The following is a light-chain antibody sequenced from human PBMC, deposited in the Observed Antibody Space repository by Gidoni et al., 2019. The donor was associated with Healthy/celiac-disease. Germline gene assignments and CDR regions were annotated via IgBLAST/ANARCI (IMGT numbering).Light chain of an antibody. CDR1: TGAVTSGHY. CDR2: DTS. CDR3: LLSYSGAHVV. Sequence: QAVVTQEPSLTVSPGWTVTLTCGSSTGAVTSGHYPSWFQQKPGQAPRTLIYDTSNKHSWTPARFSGSLLGGKAALTLSGAQPEDEAEYYCLLSYSGAHVVFGGGTKLTVL. V-gene: IGLV7-46*01. J-gene: IGLJ2*01.